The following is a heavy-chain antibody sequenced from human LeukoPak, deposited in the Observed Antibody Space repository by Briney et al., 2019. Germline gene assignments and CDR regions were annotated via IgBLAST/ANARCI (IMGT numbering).Heavy chain of an antibody. CDR3: ARVSRGFWAFDI. J-gene: IGHJ3*02. CDR1: GGSISSGGYY. D-gene: IGHD3-3*01. CDR2: IYYSGST. Sequence: KTSETLSLTCTVSGGSISSGGYYWSWIRQHPGKGLEWIGYIYYSGSTYYNPSLKSRVTISVDTSKNQFSLKLSSVTAADTAVYYCARVSRGFWAFDIWGQGTMVTVSS. V-gene: IGHV4-31*03.